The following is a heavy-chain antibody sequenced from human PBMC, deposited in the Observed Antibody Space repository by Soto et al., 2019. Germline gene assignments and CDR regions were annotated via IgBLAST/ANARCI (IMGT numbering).Heavy chain of an antibody. CDR2: ISSNGGST. Sequence: SGGSLRLSCSASGFTFSNYAMHWVRQAPGKGLEHVSAISSNGGSTYYADSVKGRFTISRDNSKNTLYLQMSCLRVEDTAVYYFLKVITVETNYYYNSGYRIFDYWGRGNLDTVSS. V-gene: IGHV3-64D*08. J-gene: IGHJ4*02. CDR3: LKVITVETNYYYNSGYRIFDY. D-gene: IGHD3-22*01. CDR1: GFTFSNYA.